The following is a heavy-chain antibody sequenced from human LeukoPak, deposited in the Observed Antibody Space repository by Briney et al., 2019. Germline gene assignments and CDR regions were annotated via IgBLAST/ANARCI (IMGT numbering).Heavy chain of an antibody. CDR3: AREGHYDFWSGYYPYFDY. J-gene: IGHJ4*02. Sequence: SETLSLTCTFCGGSLRSSSYYWGWIRQPPGKGLEWIGSIYYSGSTYYSPALKSRVTISVDTSKNQFSLKLSFVTAADTAVYYCAREGHYDFWSGYYPYFDYWGQGTLVTVSS. V-gene: IGHV4-39*07. CDR1: GGSLRSSSYY. D-gene: IGHD3-3*01. CDR2: IYYSGST.